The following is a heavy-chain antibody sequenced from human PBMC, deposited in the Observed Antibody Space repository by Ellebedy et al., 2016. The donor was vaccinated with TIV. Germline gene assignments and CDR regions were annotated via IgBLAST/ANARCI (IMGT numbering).Heavy chain of an antibody. Sequence: GGSLRLSXAASDFTVSRNDMIWVRQAPGEGLEWVSLIYTTGATYYADSVKGRFTISRDNSKKTLFLQMTSLGAEDTAVHYCVTRHNGAFDIWGQGTMVTVSS. CDR3: VTRHNGAFDI. CDR1: DFTVSRND. CDR2: IYTTGAT. J-gene: IGHJ3*02. D-gene: IGHD1-1*01. V-gene: IGHV3-53*01.